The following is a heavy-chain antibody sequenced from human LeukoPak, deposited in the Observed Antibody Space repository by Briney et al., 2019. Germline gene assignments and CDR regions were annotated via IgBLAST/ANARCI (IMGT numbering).Heavy chain of an antibody. D-gene: IGHD4-17*01. CDR1: GYSISSGYY. V-gene: IGHV4-38-2*01. J-gene: IGHJ4*02. CDR2: IYHSGST. CDR3: ARAKDYGDCGE. Sequence: SETLSLTCAVSGYSISSGYYWGWIRQPPGKGLEWIGSIYHSGSTYYNPSLKSRVTISVDTSKNQFSLKLSSVTAADTAVYYCARAKDYGDCGEWGQGTLVTVSS.